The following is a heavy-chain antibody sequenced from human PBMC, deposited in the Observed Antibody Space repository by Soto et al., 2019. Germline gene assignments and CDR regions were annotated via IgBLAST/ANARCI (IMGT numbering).Heavy chain of an antibody. D-gene: IGHD1-20*01. V-gene: IGHV4-39*01. CDR3: ARHSPDFITGTHPDFDY. J-gene: IGHJ4*02. CDR2: IYYSGST. Sequence: QLQLQESGPGLVKPSETLSLTCTVSGGSISSSSYYWGWIRQPPGKGLEWIGSIYYSGSTYYNPSLKSRVTISVDTSQNQFSLKLSSVTAADTAVYYCARHSPDFITGTHPDFDYWGQGTLVTVSS. CDR1: GGSISSSSYY.